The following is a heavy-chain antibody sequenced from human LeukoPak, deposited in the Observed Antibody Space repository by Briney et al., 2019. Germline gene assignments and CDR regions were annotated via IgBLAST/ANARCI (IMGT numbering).Heavy chain of an antibody. Sequence: SETLSLTCTVSGGSITSYYWSWIRQPPGKGLEWIGYISYSGSTNSNPSLKSRVTLSIDTSKNQFSLSLTSVTAADTAVYHCASGGYCGSTSCYPKWFDPWGQGTLVTVSS. CDR3: ASGGYCGSTSCYPKWFDP. D-gene: IGHD2-2*01. V-gene: IGHV4-59*01. J-gene: IGHJ5*02. CDR1: GGSITSYY. CDR2: ISYSGST.